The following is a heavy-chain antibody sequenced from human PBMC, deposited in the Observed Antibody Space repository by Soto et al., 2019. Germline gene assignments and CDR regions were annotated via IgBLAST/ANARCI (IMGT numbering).Heavy chain of an antibody. V-gene: IGHV4-4*09. J-gene: IGHJ5*02. CDR1: GGSISSYS. CDR3: ARSYYDRSGYAVDP. CDR2: MYHSGST. Sequence: PSETLSLTCTVSGGSISSYSWSWIRQPPGKGLEWIGYMYHSGSTYYNPSLKSRVTISIDRSKNQFSLKLSSVTAADTAVYYCARSYYDRSGYAVDPWGQGTLVTVSS. D-gene: IGHD3-22*01.